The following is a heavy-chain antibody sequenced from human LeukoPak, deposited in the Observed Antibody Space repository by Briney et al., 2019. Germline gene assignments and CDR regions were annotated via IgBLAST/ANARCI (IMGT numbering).Heavy chain of an antibody. CDR1: GFTFSSYW. Sequence: AGGSLRLSCAASGFTFSSYWMSWVRQAPGKGLEWVANIKQDGSEKYYVDSVKGRFTISRDNAKNSLYLQMNSLRAEDTAVYYCAREAGYYDPRYDYWGQETLVTVSS. J-gene: IGHJ4*02. D-gene: IGHD3-3*01. CDR3: AREAGYYDPRYDY. CDR2: IKQDGSEK. V-gene: IGHV3-7*01.